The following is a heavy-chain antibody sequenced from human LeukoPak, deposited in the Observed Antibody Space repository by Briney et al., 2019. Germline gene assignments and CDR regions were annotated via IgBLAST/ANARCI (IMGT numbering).Heavy chain of an antibody. CDR1: GFTFGNYA. J-gene: IGHJ4*01. V-gene: IGHV3-23*01. CDR2: LTDRGINT. CDR3: AKSPLGTCTGAKCYPLAY. Sequence: GGSLRLSCAASGFTFGNYAMSWVRQAPGKRLEWVSALTDRGINTYYANSVKGRFTLSRDNPRRTLYLQMSSLRADDSAVYYCAKSPLGTCTGAKCYPLAYWGRGTLVTVSA. D-gene: IGHD2-8*02.